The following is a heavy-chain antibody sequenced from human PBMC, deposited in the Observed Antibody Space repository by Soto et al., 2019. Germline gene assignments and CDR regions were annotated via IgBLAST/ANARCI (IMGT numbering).Heavy chain of an antibody. Sequence: QMQLQESGPGLVKPSQTLSLTCAVSGGSISSSGYYWSWIRQPPGKGLQGIGYINYSERTYYNPSLKSRLNMSLDTIKIQFSLRLTSVTAEDRSVYFCVRFTPLDEEYGVDVWGRGPTVTVSS. V-gene: IGHV4-30-4*01. CDR1: GGSISSSGYY. J-gene: IGHJ6*02. CDR3: VRFTPLDEEYGVDV. D-gene: IGHD1-1*01. CDR2: INYSERT.